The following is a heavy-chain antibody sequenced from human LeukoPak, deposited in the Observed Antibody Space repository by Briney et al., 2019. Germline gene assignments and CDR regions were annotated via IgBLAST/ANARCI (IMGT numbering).Heavy chain of an antibody. CDR2: ISGSGGST. Sequence: GGSLRLSCAASGFTFSSYAMSWVRQAPGEGLEWVSAISGSGGSTYYADSVKGRFTISRDNSKNTLYLQMNSLRAEDTAVYYCAKIKGIAHAFDIWGQGTMVTVSS. CDR3: AKIKGIAHAFDI. D-gene: IGHD6-13*01. V-gene: IGHV3-23*01. J-gene: IGHJ3*02. CDR1: GFTFSSYA.